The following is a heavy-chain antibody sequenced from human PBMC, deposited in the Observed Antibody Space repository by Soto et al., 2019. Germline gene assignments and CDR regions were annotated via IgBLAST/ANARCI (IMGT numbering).Heavy chain of an antibody. CDR1: EDTLSSYA. D-gene: IGHD3-22*01. CDR2: IIPFSGTA. CDR3: VREGYYDSSGYYPGWFDT. V-gene: IGHV1-69*06. Sequence: QVQLVQSGAEVKKPGSSVKVSCKASEDTLSSYAISWVRQAPGQGLEWMGGIIPFSGTANYAQKFQGRVTITADKSTSTAYMELSSLRSEDTAVYYCVREGYYDSSGYYPGWFDTWGQGTLVTVSS. J-gene: IGHJ5*02.